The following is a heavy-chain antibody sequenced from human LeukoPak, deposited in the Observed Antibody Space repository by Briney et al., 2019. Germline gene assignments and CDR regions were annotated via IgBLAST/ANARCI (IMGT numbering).Heavy chain of an antibody. D-gene: IGHD4-23*01. V-gene: IGHV3-33*08. CDR1: GFTFSSYG. Sequence: GGFLRLSCAASGFTFSSYGMHWVRQAPGKGLEWVAVIWYDGSNKYYADSVKGRFTISRDNSKNTLYLQMNSLRAEDTAVYYCARTRLRWSPYGMDVWGQGTTVTVSS. CDR3: ARTRLRWSPYGMDV. CDR2: IWYDGSNK. J-gene: IGHJ6*02.